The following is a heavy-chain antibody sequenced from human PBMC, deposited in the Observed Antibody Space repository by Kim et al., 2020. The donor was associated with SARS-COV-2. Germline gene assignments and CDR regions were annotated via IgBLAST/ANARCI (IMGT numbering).Heavy chain of an antibody. Sequence: GGSLRRSCAASGSTFSNAWMSWVRLAPGKGLEWIGRIKSKADGGTTDYGAPVKGRFSISRDDSKNTLYLQMNSLKTEDTAVYYCTTYYSGYDYNYFDYWGQGTLVTVSS. J-gene: IGHJ4*02. D-gene: IGHD3-22*01. V-gene: IGHV3-15*01. CDR2: IKSKADGGTT. CDR1: GSTFSNAW. CDR3: TTYYSGYDYNYFDY.